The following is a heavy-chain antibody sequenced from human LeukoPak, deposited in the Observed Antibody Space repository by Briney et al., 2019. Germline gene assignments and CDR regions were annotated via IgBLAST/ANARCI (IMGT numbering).Heavy chain of an antibody. CDR1: GGSVSSNGVA. V-gene: IGHV6-1*01. D-gene: IGHD1-14*01. CDR3: TRGRNSAFDY. Sequence: SQTLSLTCAISGGSVSSNGVAWNWIRQSPSRGLEWLGRTYYASRWSNDYALSVESRITINPDTSKNQFSLQLNSVTPEDTAVYYCTRGRNSAFDYWGQGTLVTVSS. CDR2: TYYASRWSN. J-gene: IGHJ4*02.